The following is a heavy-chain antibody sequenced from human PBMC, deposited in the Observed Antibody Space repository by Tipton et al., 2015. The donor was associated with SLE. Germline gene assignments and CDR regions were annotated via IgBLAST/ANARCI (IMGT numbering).Heavy chain of an antibody. CDR1: GGSFSGYC. Sequence: TLSLTCAVYGGSFSGYCWSWIRQPPGKGLEWIGEINHSGSTNYNPSLKSRVTISVDTSKNQFSLKLSSVTAADTAVFYCARDGRPYDAFDIWGQGTMVTVSS. CDR2: INHSGST. J-gene: IGHJ3*02. D-gene: IGHD1-26*01. CDR3: ARDGRPYDAFDI. V-gene: IGHV4-34*01.